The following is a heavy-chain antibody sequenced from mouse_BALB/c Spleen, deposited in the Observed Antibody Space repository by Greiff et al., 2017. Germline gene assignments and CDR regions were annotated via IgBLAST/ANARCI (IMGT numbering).Heavy chain of an antibody. CDR2: ISYDGSN. V-gene: IGHV3-6*02. J-gene: IGHJ3*01. CDR1: GYSITSGYY. Sequence: EVQLVESGPGLVKPSQSLSLTCSVTGYSITSGYYWNWIRQFPGNKLEWMGYISYDGSNNYNPSLKNRISITRDTSKNQFFLKLNSVTTEDTATYYCASLWALRGFAYWGQGTLVTVSA. D-gene: IGHD2-1*01. CDR3: ASLWALRGFAY.